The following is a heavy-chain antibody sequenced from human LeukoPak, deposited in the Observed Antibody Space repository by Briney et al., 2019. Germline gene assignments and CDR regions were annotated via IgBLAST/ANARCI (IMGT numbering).Heavy chain of an antibody. CDR2: ISDTGNT. CDR3: ARDMYYYDSSGYYCLDY. D-gene: IGHD3-22*01. V-gene: IGHV3-23*01. CDR1: GSTLSSYA. J-gene: IGHJ4*02. Sequence: GGSLRLSCAASGSTLSSYAMSWVRQAPGKGLEWVSAISDTGNTYHADSVKGRFTISRDNAKNSLYLQMNSLRAEDTAVYYCARDMYYYDSSGYYCLDYWGQGTLVTVSS.